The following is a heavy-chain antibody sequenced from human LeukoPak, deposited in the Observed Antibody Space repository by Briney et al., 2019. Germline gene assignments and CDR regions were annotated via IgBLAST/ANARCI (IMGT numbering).Heavy chain of an antibody. CDR1: GGSISTYY. V-gene: IGHV4-59*01. CDR3: ARDSRRELLHAFDI. J-gene: IGHJ3*02. Sequence: SETLSPTCTISGGSISTYYWSWIRQPPGKGLEWIGYIYYSGITNYNPSLKSRVTISVDTSKNQFSLKLSSVTAADTAVYYCARDSRRELLHAFDIWGQGTMVTVSS. CDR2: IYYSGIT. D-gene: IGHD1-26*01.